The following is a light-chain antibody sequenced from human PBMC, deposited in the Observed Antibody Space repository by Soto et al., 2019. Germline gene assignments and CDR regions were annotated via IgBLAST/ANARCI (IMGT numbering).Light chain of an antibody. CDR2: ETS. Sequence: IVFTQSASTLSLSPGERATLSCRASQSVSNYLSWYQQKPGLAPRLLMYETSRRATGIPARFSGSGSGTDFTLTISSLEPEDFAVYYCQQRTNWRDTFGQGTRLEIK. V-gene: IGKV3-11*01. J-gene: IGKJ5*01. CDR1: QSVSNY. CDR3: QQRTNWRDT.